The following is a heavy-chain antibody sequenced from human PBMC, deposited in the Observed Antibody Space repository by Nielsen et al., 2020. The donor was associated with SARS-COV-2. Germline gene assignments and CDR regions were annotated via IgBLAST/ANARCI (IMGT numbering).Heavy chain of an antibody. CDR2: IYPGDSDT. V-gene: IGHV5-51*01. CDR3: ESRGGRDNSSYYYMDI. Sequence: GESLMTSCKCSGYSFTSYWIGLVRENPGKGPEWMGIIYPGDSDTRYSPSFQGQVTVSADKSISTACLQWGSLKASDTAMYYCESRGGRDNSSYYYMDIKGKGTTVTVSS. J-gene: IGHJ6*03. D-gene: IGHD3-10*01. CDR1: GYSFTSYW.